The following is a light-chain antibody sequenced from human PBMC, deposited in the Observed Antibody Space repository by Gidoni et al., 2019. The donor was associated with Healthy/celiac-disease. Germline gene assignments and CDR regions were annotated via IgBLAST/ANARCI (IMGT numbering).Light chain of an antibody. CDR3: QQGYSTPRT. J-gene: IGKJ1*01. CDR1: QGISSY. CDR2: DAS. V-gene: IGKV1-39*01. Sequence: DIQMTPSPSSLSASAGDRVTITGRPSQGISSYLNWYQQKPGKAPKLLIYDASNLQSGVPPRFSGRGSGTDFNLTISRLQPEDFATYYCQQGYSTPRTFGQGTNVEIK.